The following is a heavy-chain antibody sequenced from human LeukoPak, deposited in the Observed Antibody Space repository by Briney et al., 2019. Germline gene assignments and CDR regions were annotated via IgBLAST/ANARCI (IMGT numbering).Heavy chain of an antibody. CDR2: IYPDDSDI. V-gene: IGHV5-51*01. Sequence: GESLKISCKGSGYSFTDYWIGWVRQMPGKGLQWMAIIYPDDSDIRYSPSFQGQVTISADKSIITAYLQWSSLKASDTAMYYCARHVFPYSYGSGIYLIGGGWFDPWGQGTLVTVSS. CDR1: GYSFTDYW. CDR3: ARHVFPYSYGSGIYLIGGGWFDP. D-gene: IGHD3-10*01. J-gene: IGHJ5*02.